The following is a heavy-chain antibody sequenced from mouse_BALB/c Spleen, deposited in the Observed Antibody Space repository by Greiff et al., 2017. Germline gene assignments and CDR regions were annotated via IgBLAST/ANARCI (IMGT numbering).Heavy chain of an antibody. J-gene: IGHJ4*01. CDR1: GFAFSSYD. V-gene: IGHV5-12-1*01. D-gene: IGHD1-1*01. CDR3: ARRGDYYGSRNAMDY. Sequence: EVKLVESGGGLVKPGGSLKLSCAASGFAFSSYDMSWVRQTPEKRLEWVAYISSGGGSTYYPDTVKGRFTISRDNAKNTLYLQMSSLKSEDTAMYYCARRGDYYGSRNAMDYWGQGTSVTVSS. CDR2: ISSGGGST.